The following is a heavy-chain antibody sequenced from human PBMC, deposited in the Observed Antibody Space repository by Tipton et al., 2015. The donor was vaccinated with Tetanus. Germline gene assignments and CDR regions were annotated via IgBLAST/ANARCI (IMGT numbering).Heavy chain of an antibody. CDR3: ARGLLEVEPAARGRYNWGGP. J-gene: IGHJ5*02. D-gene: IGHD2-2*01. CDR2: INHSGST. Sequence: LRLSCAVYGGSFSGYYWSWIRQPPEKGLEWIGEINHSGSTNYNPSLKSRVTISVDTAKNQFYLKLSSVTAADTAVYYCARGLLEVEPAARGRYNWGGPWGQGTLVTVSS. CDR1: GGSFSGYY. V-gene: IGHV4-34*01.